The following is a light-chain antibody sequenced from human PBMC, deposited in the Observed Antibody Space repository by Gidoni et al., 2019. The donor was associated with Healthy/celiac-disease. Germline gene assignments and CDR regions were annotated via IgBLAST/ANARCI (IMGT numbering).Light chain of an antibody. Sequence: SYELTQPPSVSVSPGQTASITCSGDKLGDKYACWYQQKPGQSPVVVIHQDSKRPSGIPERFSGSNSGNTATLTISGTQAMDEADYYCQAWDRSTVVFGGGTKLTVL. J-gene: IGLJ2*01. CDR1: KLGDKY. CDR2: QDS. CDR3: QAWDRSTVV. V-gene: IGLV3-1*01.